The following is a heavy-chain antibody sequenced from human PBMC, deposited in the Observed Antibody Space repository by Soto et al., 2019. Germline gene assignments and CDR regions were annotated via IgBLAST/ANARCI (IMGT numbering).Heavy chain of an antibody. CDR3: ASPRDSSGLDDAFDI. Sequence: QVQLVESGGGLVKPGGSLRLSCAASGFTFSDYYMSWIRQAPGKGLEWVSYISSSSSYTNYADSVKGRFTISRDNAKNSLYLQMNSLRAEDTALYYCASPRDSSGLDDAFDIWGQGTMVTVSS. CDR1: GFTFSDYY. CDR2: ISSSSSYT. J-gene: IGHJ3*02. V-gene: IGHV3-11*06. D-gene: IGHD3-22*01.